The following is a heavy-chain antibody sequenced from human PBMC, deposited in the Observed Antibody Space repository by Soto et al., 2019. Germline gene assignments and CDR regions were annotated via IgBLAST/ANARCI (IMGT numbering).Heavy chain of an antibody. CDR3: ARDHLSIVGATTWVFDY. D-gene: IGHD1-26*01. Sequence: PGGALRLSCAGSGFSFSSYWMSWVRQAPGKGLEWVANIKQDGSETNYVDSVKGRFTIARDNAKNSLYLQMNSLRAEDTAVYYCARDHLSIVGATTWVFDYWGQGTLVTVS. CDR2: IKQDGSET. CDR1: GFSFSSYW. J-gene: IGHJ4*02. V-gene: IGHV3-7*04.